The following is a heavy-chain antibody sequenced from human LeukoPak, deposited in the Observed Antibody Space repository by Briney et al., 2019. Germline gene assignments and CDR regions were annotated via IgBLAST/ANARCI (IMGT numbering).Heavy chain of an antibody. V-gene: IGHV7-4-1*02. CDR1: GYTFATYS. J-gene: IGHJ4*02. CDR3: ARVRIVGSTVDY. D-gene: IGHD1-26*01. CDR2: INTNTGNP. Sequence: RASVKVSCKASGYTFATYSINWVRQAPGQGLEWMGWINTNTGNPTYAQGFTGRFVFSSDTSVNTAYLQISSLKAEDTAVYYCARVRIVGSTVDYWGQGTLVTVSS.